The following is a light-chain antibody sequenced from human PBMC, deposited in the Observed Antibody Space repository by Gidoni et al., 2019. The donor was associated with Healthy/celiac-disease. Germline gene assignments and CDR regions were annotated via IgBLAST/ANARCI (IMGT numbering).Light chain of an antibody. Sequence: DIPMNQSPSSLSASVGDRVTITCRASQSISNYLNWYQQKPGKDPKLLIYAASSLQSGVPSRFSGSGSGTDFTLTISSLQPEDFATYYCQQSYSTPRTFGQGTKVEIK. CDR2: AAS. CDR3: QQSYSTPRT. V-gene: IGKV1-39*01. J-gene: IGKJ1*01. CDR1: QSISNY.